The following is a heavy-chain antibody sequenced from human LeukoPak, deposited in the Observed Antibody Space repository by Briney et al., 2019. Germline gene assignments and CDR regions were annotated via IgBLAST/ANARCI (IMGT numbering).Heavy chain of an antibody. CDR1: GFTFSNYW. J-gene: IGHJ5*02. CDR2: IKQDGSEK. CDR3: ARFRDWFDP. Sequence: GGSLRLSCAASGFTFSNYWMSWVRQAPGKGLEWVASIKQDGSEKYYVDSVKGRFTISRDNSKKSVYLQMNSLRAEDTAVYYCARFRDWFDPWGQGTLVTVSS. D-gene: IGHD3-10*01. V-gene: IGHV3-7*01.